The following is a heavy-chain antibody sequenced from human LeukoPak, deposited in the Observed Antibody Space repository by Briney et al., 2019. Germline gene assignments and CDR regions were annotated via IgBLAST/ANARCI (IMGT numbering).Heavy chain of an antibody. J-gene: IGHJ4*02. D-gene: IGHD2-2*01. V-gene: IGHV3-23*01. CDR3: AKVGYCSSTSCPGYDY. CDR1: GFTFNSYA. CDR2: ISGSGGST. Sequence: GGSLRLSCAASGFTFNSYAMSWVRQAPGKGLEWVSAISGSGGSTYYADSVKGRFTISRDNSKNTLYLQMNSLRAEDTAVYYCAKVGYCSSTSCPGYDYWGQGTLVTVSS.